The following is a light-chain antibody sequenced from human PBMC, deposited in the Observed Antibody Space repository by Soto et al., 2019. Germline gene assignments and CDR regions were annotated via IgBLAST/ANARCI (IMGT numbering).Light chain of an antibody. V-gene: IGKV1-39*01. CDR2: AAS. J-gene: IGKJ2*01. Sequence: DIPMTQSPSSLSASIGDRVTITCRASQTIANYLSWYRHKTGKAPELLIYAASSLQYGVPSRFSGSGSGTEFTLTISNLEPEDFATYYCHQRYNSPHTFGQGTRLDVK. CDR3: HQRYNSPHT. CDR1: QTIANY.